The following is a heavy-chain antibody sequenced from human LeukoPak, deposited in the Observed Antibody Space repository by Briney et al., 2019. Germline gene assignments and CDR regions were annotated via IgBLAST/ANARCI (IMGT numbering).Heavy chain of an antibody. CDR1: GFTFSSYG. D-gene: IGHD6-19*01. CDR2: ISGSGGRT. V-gene: IGHV3-23*01. CDR3: AKDGYTEWLGLYYFDY. Sequence: GGSLRLSCAASGFTFSSYGMSWVRQAPGKGLEWVSGISGSGGRTYYADFVKGRFTISRDNSKSTLFLQMNSLRAEDTAVYYCAKDGYTEWLGLYYFDYWGQGTLVTVSS. J-gene: IGHJ4*02.